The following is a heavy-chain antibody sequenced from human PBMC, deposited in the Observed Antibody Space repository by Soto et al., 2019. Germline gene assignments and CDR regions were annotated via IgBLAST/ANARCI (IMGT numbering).Heavy chain of an antibody. V-gene: IGHV3-33*01. Sequence: QVQLVESGGGVVQPGRSLRLSCAASGFTFSSYGMHWVRQAPGKGLEWVAVIWYDGSNKYYADSVKGRFTISRDNSKNTLYLQMNSLRADDTAVYYCARDTVTFDYSGQGTLVTVSS. CDR1: GFTFSSYG. D-gene: IGHD4-17*01. J-gene: IGHJ4*02. CDR2: IWYDGSNK. CDR3: ARDTVTFDY.